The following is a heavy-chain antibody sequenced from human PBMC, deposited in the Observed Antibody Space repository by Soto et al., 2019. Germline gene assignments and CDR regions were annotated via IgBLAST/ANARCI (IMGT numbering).Heavy chain of an antibody. CDR3: ARVYPLPYYAFWSGYYPWFDP. J-gene: IGHJ5*02. CDR1: GGSFSCYY. CDR2: INHSGST. D-gene: IGHD3-3*01. Sequence: SETLSLTCAVYGGSFSCYYWSWIRQPPGKGLEWIGEINHSGSTNYNPSLKSRVTISVDTSKNQFSLKLSSVTAADTAVYYCARVYPLPYYAFWSGYYPWFDPWGQGTLVTVSS. V-gene: IGHV4-34*01.